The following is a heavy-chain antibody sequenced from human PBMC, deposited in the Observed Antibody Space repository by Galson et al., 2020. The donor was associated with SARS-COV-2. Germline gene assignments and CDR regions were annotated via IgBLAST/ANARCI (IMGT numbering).Heavy chain of an antibody. CDR1: GYTFTAYY. CDR3: AKYLYNSAWPFDY. V-gene: IGHV1-2*02. CDR2: INPKSGGT. D-gene: IGHD6-19*01. J-gene: IGHJ4*02. Sequence: ASVKVSCKASGYTFTAYYIHWVRQAPGQGLEWMGWINPKSGGTNYAQKFQGRVTMTRDTSISTAYMQLSSLTFDDTAVYYCAKYLYNSAWPFDYWGQGTLVTVSS.